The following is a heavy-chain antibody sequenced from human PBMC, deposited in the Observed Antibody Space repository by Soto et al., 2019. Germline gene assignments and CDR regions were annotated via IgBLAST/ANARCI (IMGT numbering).Heavy chain of an antibody. D-gene: IGHD1-1*01. J-gene: IGHJ6*04. CDR3: ARDLYEERLGVYGMDV. Sequence: ASVKVSCKASGGTFSSYAISWVRQAPGQGLECMGGIIPTFGTANYAQKFQGRVTITADESTSTAYMELSSLRSEDTAVYYCARDLYEERLGVYGMDVWGKGPTVTVSS. V-gene: IGHV1-69*13. CDR1: GGTFSSYA. CDR2: IIPTFGTA.